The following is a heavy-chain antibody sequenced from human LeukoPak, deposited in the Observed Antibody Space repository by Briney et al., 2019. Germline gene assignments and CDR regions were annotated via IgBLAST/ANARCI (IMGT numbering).Heavy chain of an antibody. CDR2: IIPIFGTA. J-gene: IGHJ3*02. CDR3: ARNRPSYSSSWYCAFDI. V-gene: IGHV1-69*01. Sequence: SVKVSCKASGGTFSSYAISWVRQAPGQGLEWMGGIIPIFGTANYAQEFQGRVTITADESTSTAYMELSSLRSEDTAVYYCARNRPSYSSSWYCAFDIWGQGTMVTVSA. D-gene: IGHD6-13*01. CDR1: GGTFSSYA.